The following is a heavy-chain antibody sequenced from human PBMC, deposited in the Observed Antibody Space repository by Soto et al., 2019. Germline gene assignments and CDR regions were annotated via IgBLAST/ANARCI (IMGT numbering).Heavy chain of an antibody. J-gene: IGHJ3*02. D-gene: IGHD5-12*01. CDR2: ISYDGTNQ. Sequence: QVQLVESGGGVVQPGKSLRLSCAASGFSFSRYGLHWVRQAPGKGLEWVAVISYDGTNQDYADSVKGRFTISRDNSMNTLYLEVNNLRVEDTALYYCARPDVVATIRDAFDIWGQGTKVIVSS. CDR1: GFSFSRYG. V-gene: IGHV3-30-3*01. CDR3: ARPDVVATIRDAFDI.